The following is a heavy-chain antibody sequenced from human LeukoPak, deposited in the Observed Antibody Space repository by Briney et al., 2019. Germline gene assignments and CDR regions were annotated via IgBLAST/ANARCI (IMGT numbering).Heavy chain of an antibody. Sequence: SETLSLTCTVSGGSISSYYWSWIRQPPGKGLEWIGYIYYSGSTNYNPSLKSRVTISVDTSKNQFSLKLSSVTAADTAVYYCASFQLVTGAFDIWGQGTMVTVSS. J-gene: IGHJ3*02. D-gene: IGHD6-13*01. CDR3: ASFQLVTGAFDI. CDR2: IYYSGST. CDR1: GGSISSYY. V-gene: IGHV4-59*08.